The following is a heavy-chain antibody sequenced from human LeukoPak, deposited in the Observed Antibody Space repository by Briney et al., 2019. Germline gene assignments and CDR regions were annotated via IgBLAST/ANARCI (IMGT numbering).Heavy chain of an antibody. CDR3: ARPYSYYYGMDV. V-gene: IGHV1-8*02. CDR1: GGTFSSYA. J-gene: IGHJ6*02. D-gene: IGHD1-26*01. CDR2: MNPNSGNT. Sequence: ASVKVSCKASGGTFSSYAISWVRQATGQGLEWMGWMNPNSGNTGYAQKFQGRVTMTRNTSISTAYMELSSLRSEDTAVYYCARPYSYYYGMDVWGQGTTVTVSS.